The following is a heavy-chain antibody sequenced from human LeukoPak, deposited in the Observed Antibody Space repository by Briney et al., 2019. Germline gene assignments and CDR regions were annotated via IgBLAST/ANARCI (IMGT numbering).Heavy chain of an antibody. D-gene: IGHD6-13*01. CDR1: GFTFVDYG. CDR2: IIWNGGST. Sequence: PGRSLRLSWAAPGFTFVDYGMSWGRQAPGKGVGWVFGIIWNGGSTGYADSVKGRFTISRDNAKNSLYLQMNSLRAEDTALYYCASLVGIAAAGTYYYYMDVWGKGTTVTVSS. V-gene: IGHV3-20*04. CDR3: ASLVGIAAAGTYYYYMDV. J-gene: IGHJ6*03.